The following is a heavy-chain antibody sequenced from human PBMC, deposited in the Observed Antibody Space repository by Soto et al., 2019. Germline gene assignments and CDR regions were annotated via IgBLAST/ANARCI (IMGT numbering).Heavy chain of an antibody. CDR1: GYTFTTYY. J-gene: IGHJ3*02. D-gene: IGHD1-20*01. CDR2: VNAGNGDT. CDR3: VRPISGTRAFDI. Sequence: QVQLVQSGAEEKTSGASVKVSCKTFGYTFTTYYLHWVRQAPGQRLEWMGWVNAGNGDTKYSQKFQGRVTITRDTSASTASMELSGLTSEDTALYYCVRPISGTRAFDIWGQGTMVTVSS. V-gene: IGHV1-3*05.